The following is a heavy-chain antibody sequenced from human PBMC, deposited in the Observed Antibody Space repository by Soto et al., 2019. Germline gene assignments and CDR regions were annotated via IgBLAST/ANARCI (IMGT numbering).Heavy chain of an antibody. J-gene: IGHJ5*02. V-gene: IGHV4-4*02. CDR3: SGVWAKVTKWFHP. CDR1: GGSISSSNW. D-gene: IGHD4-17*01. CDR2: IYHSGST. Sequence: QVQLQESGPGLVKPSGTLSLTCAVSGGSISSSNWWSWVRQPPGKGLEWIGEIYHSGSTNYNPSLKSRVTHTVEKDQDHFSLKLSPVTAAAPAVYFCSGVWAKVTKWFHPWGQGTLVTVSS.